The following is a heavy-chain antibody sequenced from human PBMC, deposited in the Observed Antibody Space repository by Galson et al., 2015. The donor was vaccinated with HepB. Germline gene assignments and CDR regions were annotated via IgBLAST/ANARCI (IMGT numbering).Heavy chain of an antibody. CDR1: VFTFSSYS. Sequence: SLRLSCAASVFTFSSYSMHWVRQAPGKGLEWVSSISSDSSYIYYADSVKGRFAISRDNAKNSLYLQMNSLRAEDTAVYYCARDELYRSSFAHFAYWGRSTLVTVAS. CDR2: ISSDSSYI. J-gene: IGHJ4*02. D-gene: IGHD6-6*01. CDR3: ARDELYRSSFAHFAY. V-gene: IGHV3-21*01.